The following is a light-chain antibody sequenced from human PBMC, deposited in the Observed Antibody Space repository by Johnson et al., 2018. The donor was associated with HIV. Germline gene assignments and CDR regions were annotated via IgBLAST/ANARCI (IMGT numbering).Light chain of an antibody. V-gene: IGLV1-51*02. Sequence: QSVLTQPPSVSAAPGQKVTISCSGSTSTIGNNYVSWYQELPGTAPKLLIYENDKRPSGIPDRFSGSKSGTSATLGITGLQTGDEADYYCGTWDSSLSAQYVFGTGTKVTVL. CDR2: END. CDR1: TSTIGNNY. J-gene: IGLJ1*01. CDR3: GTWDSSLSAQYV.